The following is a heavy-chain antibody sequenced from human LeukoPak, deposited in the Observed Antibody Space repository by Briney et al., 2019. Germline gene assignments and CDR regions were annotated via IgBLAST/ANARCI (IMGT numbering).Heavy chain of an antibody. J-gene: IGHJ4*02. CDR2: IYTSGST. D-gene: IGHD6-6*01. Sequence: SETLSLTCTVSGVSISNYYWSWIRQPAGKGLEWIGRIYTSGSTKYNPSLKSRVTISVDKSKNQFSLKLSSVTAADTAVYYCVRGSPRPASSNDYWGQGTLVTVSS. V-gene: IGHV4-4*07. CDR1: GVSISNYY. CDR3: VRGSPRPASSNDY.